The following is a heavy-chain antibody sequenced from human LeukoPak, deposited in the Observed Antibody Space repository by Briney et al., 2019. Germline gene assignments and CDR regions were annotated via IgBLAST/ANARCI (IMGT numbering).Heavy chain of an antibody. D-gene: IGHD3-10*01. CDR1: GGSFGGYY. CDR2: INDSGST. V-gene: IGHV4-34*01. J-gene: IGHJ6*03. CDR3: ARRVGRWFGERAYYYNYMDV. Sequence: PSETLSLTCAVYGGSFGGYYWSWIRQPPGKGLEWIGEINDSGSTNYIPSLKSRVTISVDRSKNQFSLWLSSVTAADTAMYYCARRVGRWFGERAYYYNYMDVWGKGTTVTISS.